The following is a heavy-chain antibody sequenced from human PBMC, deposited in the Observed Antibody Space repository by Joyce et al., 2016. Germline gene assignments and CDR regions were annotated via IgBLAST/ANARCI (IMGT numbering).Heavy chain of an antibody. Sequence: EVQVVESGGDLVQPGESLRLSCAASGFTFSNAWMSWVRQAPGKGLEWSARIKSKAAGGTTDYAAPVKGRFTISRDDSNNMLYLQMNSLKTEDTAVYYCTADLPGGISDYFDYWGQGTLVTVSS. J-gene: IGHJ4*02. V-gene: IGHV3-15*01. CDR1: GFTFSNAW. CDR2: IKSKAAGGTT. CDR3: TADLPGGISDYFDY. D-gene: IGHD4-23*01.